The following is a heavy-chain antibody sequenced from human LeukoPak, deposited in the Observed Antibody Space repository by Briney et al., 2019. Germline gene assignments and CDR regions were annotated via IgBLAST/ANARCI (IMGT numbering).Heavy chain of an antibody. CDR2: INHSGST. J-gene: IGHJ6*02. Sequence: SETLSLTCAVYGGSFSGYYWSWIRQPPGKGLEWIGEINHSGSTNYNPSLKSRVTISVDTSKNQFSLKLSSVTAADTAVYYCARYRLLYYYYGMDVWGQGTTVTVSS. D-gene: IGHD2/OR15-2a*01. CDR1: GGSFSGYY. V-gene: IGHV4-34*01. CDR3: ARYRLLYYYYGMDV.